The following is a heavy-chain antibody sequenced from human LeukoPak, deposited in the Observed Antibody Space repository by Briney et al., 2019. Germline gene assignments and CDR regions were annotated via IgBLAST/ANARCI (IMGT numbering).Heavy chain of an antibody. V-gene: IGHV3-30-3*01. CDR2: ISYDGSNK. Sequence: GGSLRLSCAASGFTFSSYAMHWVRQAPGKGLEWVAVISYDGSNKYYADSVKGRFTISRDNSKNTLYLQMNSLRAEDTAVYYCAKDRVLLWFGELRESFDYWGQGTLVTVSS. CDR3: AKDRVLLWFGELRESFDY. J-gene: IGHJ4*02. D-gene: IGHD3-10*01. CDR1: GFTFSSYA.